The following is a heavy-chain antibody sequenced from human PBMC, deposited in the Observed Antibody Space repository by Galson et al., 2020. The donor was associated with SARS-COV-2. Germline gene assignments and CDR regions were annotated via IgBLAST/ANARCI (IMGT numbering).Heavy chain of an antibody. V-gene: IGHV2-26*01. D-gene: IGHD4-4*01. CDR2: ILSHDEK. CDR1: GFSPSNTGLG. J-gene: IGHJ2*01. CDR3: ARLRYSNYIWYFDL. Sequence: SGPTLAKPTETLTLTGTLSGFSPSNTGLGVSWIIQPPGNALEWPAHILSHDEKSCNTSLKNRPTISKDTTKSSVVLTLTNMDPVETATYYCARLRYSNYIWYFDLWGRGTLVTVSS.